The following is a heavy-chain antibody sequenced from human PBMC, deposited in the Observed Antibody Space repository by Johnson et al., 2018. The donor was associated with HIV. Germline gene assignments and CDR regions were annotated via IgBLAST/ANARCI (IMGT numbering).Heavy chain of an antibody. D-gene: IGHD6-13*01. CDR1: GFTFDDYA. J-gene: IGHJ3*02. CDR3: AKDMTPSQLAAFDI. V-gene: IGHV3-9*01. Sequence: VQLVESGGGLVQPGRSLRLSCAPSGFTFDDYAMHWVRQAPGKGLEWVSGISWNSGSIGYADSVKGRFTISRDNAKNSLYLQMNSLRAEDTALYYCAKDMTPSQLAAFDIWGQGTMVAVSS. CDR2: ISWNSGSI.